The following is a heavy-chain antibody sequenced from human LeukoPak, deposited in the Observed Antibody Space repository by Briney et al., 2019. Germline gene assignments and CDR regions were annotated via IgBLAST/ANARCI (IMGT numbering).Heavy chain of an antibody. V-gene: IGHV4-4*09. J-gene: IGHJ5*02. CDR1: GGSISSYY. Sequence: ASETLPLTCTVSGGSISSYYWSWIRQPPGKGLEWIGYIYATGSTNYNPSLKSRVTISVDTSKNQFSLNLRSVTAADTAVYYCARHGSVRSPLGPWGQGTLVTVSS. CDR3: ARHGSVRSPLGP. CDR2: IYATGST. D-gene: IGHD3-10*01.